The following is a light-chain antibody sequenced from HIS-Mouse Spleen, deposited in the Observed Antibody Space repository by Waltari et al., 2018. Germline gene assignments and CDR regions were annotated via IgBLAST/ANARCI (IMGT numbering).Light chain of an antibody. J-gene: IGLJ3*02. V-gene: IGLV2-8*01. CDR1: SSDVGGYNY. Sequence: QSVLTQPPSASGSPGQSVTISCTGPSSDVGGYNYFPWYQQHPGKAPKLMIYEVSKRPSGVPDRFSGSKSGNTASLTVSGLQAEDEADYYCSSYAGSNNWVFGGGTKLTVL. CDR2: EVS. CDR3: SSYAGSNNWV.